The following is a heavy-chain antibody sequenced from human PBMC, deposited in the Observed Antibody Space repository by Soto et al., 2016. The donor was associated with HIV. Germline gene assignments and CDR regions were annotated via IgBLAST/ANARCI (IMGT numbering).Heavy chain of an antibody. D-gene: IGHD6-13*01. Sequence: EVQLLESGGGLVQSGGSLRLSCTASRFTFSSYAMNWVRQAPGKGLEWVSVISGSGGNTYYADSVKGRFTISRDNSKNTLYLQMNSLRAEDTVIYYCAEAGAGYSSSWYGRLTYWGQGTLVTVS. V-gene: IGHV3-23*01. CDR1: RFTFSSYA. J-gene: IGHJ4*02. CDR2: ISGSGGNT. CDR3: AEAGAGYSSSWYGRLTY.